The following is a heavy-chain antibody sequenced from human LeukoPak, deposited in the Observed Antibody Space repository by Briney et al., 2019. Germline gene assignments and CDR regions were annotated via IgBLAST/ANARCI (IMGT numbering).Heavy chain of an antibody. J-gene: IGHJ6*02. Sequence: GGSLRLSCAASGFTFSDYYMSWIRQAPGKGLEWVSYISSSGSTIYYADSVKGRFTISRDNAKNSLYLQMNSLRAEDTAVYYCARDSVAGRDLWYYYGMDVWGQGTTVTVSS. D-gene: IGHD6-19*01. CDR1: GFTFSDYY. CDR2: ISSSGSTI. CDR3: ARDSVAGRDLWYYYGMDV. V-gene: IGHV3-11*01.